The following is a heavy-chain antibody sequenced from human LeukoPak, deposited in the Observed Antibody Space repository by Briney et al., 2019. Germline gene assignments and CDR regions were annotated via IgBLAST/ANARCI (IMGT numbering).Heavy chain of an antibody. CDR1: GFTFSSYG. J-gene: IGHJ5*02. Sequence: GGSLRLSCAASGFTFSSYGMHWVRQAPGKGLEWVAVIWYDGSNKYYADSVKGRFTISRDNSKNTLYLQMNSLRAEDTAVYYCARARGSGLQYNWFDPWGQGTLVTVSS. CDR3: ARARGSGLQYNWFDP. D-gene: IGHD6-19*01. CDR2: IWYDGSNK. V-gene: IGHV3-33*01.